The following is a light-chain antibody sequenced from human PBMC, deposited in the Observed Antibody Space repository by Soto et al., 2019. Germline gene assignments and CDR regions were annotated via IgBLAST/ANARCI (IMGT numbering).Light chain of an antibody. CDR2: KAS. CDR3: QPYNSYSP. CDR1: QSISVW. J-gene: IGKJ1*01. Sequence: IQMTQSPSTLSASVGDRVTISFRASQSISVWLAWYQQKAGKAPNLLIYKASRLESGVPSRFSGSGSGTEFTLTISSLQPDDFATYYCQPYNSYSPFGQGTKV. V-gene: IGKV1-5*03.